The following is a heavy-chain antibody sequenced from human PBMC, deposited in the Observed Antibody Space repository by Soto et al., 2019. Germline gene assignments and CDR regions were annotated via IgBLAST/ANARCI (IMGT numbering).Heavy chain of an antibody. CDR1: GFTFSNYA. J-gene: IGHJ4*02. Sequence: EVQLLESGGGLVQPGGSLRLSCAASGFTFSNYAMSWVRQAPGKGLEWVSTISDSGGSTYHADSVKGRFTISRDNSKSTLYLQMNSLRADDTAVYYCAKAAVGPALDYWGQGTLVSVSS. V-gene: IGHV3-23*01. CDR3: AKAAVGPALDY. D-gene: IGHD6-13*01. CDR2: ISDSGGST.